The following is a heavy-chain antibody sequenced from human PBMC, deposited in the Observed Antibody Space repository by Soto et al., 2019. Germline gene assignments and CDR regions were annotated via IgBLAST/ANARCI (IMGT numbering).Heavy chain of an antibody. Sequence: PGGSLRLSCAASGFTFDDYAMHWVRQAPGKGLEWVSGISWNSGSIGYADSVKGRFTISRDNAKNSLYLQMNSLRAEDTALYYCAKDGLAYCGGDCYSALKTWGQGTLVTVSS. CDR1: GFTFDDYA. CDR2: ISWNSGSI. D-gene: IGHD2-21*02. J-gene: IGHJ5*02. V-gene: IGHV3-9*01. CDR3: AKDGLAYCGGDCYSALKT.